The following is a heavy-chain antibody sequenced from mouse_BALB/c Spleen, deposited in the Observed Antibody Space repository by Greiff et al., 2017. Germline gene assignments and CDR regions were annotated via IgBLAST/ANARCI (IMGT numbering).Heavy chain of an antibody. CDR3: ARDEGNSFDY. Sequence: EVHLVESGGGLVQPGGSRKLSCAASGFTFSSFGMHWVRQAPEKGLEWVAYISSGSSTIYYADTVKGRFTISRDNPKNTLFLQMTSLRSEDTAMYYCARDEGNSFDYWGQGTTLTVSS. CDR1: GFTFSSFG. CDR2: ISSGSSTI. V-gene: IGHV5-17*02. J-gene: IGHJ2*01. D-gene: IGHD2-1*01.